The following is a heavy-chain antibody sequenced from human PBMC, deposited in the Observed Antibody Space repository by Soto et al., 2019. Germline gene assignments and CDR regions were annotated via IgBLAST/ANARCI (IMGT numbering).Heavy chain of an antibody. CDR1: GFTFSSYE. CDR3: ARDLVVGQAPRYYYYGMDG. CDR2: ISSSGSTI. D-gene: IGHD2-2*01. V-gene: IGHV3-48*03. Sequence: GRSLRLSCAASGFTFSSYEMNWFRQAPGKGLEWVSYISSSGSTIYYADSVKGRFTISRDNAKNSLYLQMNSLRAEDTAVYYCARDLVVGQAPRYYYYGMDGWGQGTTVTGPS. J-gene: IGHJ6*02.